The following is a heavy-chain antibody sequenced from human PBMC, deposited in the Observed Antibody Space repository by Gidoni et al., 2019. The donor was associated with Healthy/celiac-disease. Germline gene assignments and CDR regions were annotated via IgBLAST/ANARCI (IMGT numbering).Heavy chain of an antibody. CDR2: IWYDGSNK. J-gene: IGHJ4*02. D-gene: IGHD6-19*01. CDR1: GFTFSSYG. V-gene: IGHV3-33*01. CDR3: ARDRSGYSSGWGFDY. Sequence: QVQLVESGGGVVQPGRSLRLSCAASGFTFSSYGMHWVRQAPGKGLGWVAVIWYDGSNKYYADSVKGRFTISRDNSKNTLYLQMNSLRAEDTAVYYCARDRSGYSSGWGFDYWGQGTLVTVSS.